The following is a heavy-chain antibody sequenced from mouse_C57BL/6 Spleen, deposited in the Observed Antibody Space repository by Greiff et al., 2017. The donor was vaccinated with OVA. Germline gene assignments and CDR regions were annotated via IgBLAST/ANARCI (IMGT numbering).Heavy chain of an antibody. D-gene: IGHD2-2*01. Sequence: VQLQQPGAELVRPGSSVKLSCKASGYTFTSYWMHWVKQRPIQGLEWIGNIDPSDSETPYNQKFKDKATLTVDKSSSTAYMQLSSLTSEDSAVYYCARYYGYDGFAYWGQGTLVTVSA. CDR3: ARYYGYDGFAY. CDR2: IDPSDSET. CDR1: GYTFTSYW. J-gene: IGHJ3*01. V-gene: IGHV1-52*01.